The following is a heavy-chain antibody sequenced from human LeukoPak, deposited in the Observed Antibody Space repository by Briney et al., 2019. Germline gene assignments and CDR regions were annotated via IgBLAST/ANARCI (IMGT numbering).Heavy chain of an antibody. CDR1: GYTFTSYD. Sequence: ASVKVSCKASGYTFTSYDMNWVRQATGQGLEWMGWMNPKSGDTGYAQKFQGRVTMTRNTSITTAYMELSSLRSEDTALYYCATGPSVCSSTTCYNYMDVWGKGTTVTVSS. CDR2: MNPKSGDT. D-gene: IGHD2-2*02. J-gene: IGHJ6*03. V-gene: IGHV1-8*01. CDR3: ATGPSVCSSTTCYNYMDV.